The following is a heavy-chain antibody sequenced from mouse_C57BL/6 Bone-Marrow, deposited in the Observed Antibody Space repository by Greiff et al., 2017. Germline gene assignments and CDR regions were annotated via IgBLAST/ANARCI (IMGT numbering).Heavy chain of an antibody. CDR2: ISSGGSYT. CDR1: GFTFSSYG. J-gene: IGHJ4*01. V-gene: IGHV5-6*01. CDR3: ASLGFSYAMDY. Sequence: EVQRVESGGDLVKPGGSLKLSCAASGFTFSSYGMSWVRQTPDKRLEWVATISSGGSYTYYPDSVKGRFTISRDNAKNTLYLQMSSLKSEDTAMXYCASLGFSYAMDYWGQGTSVTVSS. D-gene: IGHD4-1*01.